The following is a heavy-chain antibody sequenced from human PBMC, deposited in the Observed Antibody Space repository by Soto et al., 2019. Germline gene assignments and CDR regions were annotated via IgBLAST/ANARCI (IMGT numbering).Heavy chain of an antibody. CDR2: IYYSGST. Sequence: PSETLSLTCTVSGGSISSGGYYWSWIRQHPGKGLEWIGYIYYSGSTYYNPSLKSRVTISVDTSKNQFSLKLSSVTAADTAAYYCATTTVTAEVSYYYYGMDVWGQGTTVTVSS. J-gene: IGHJ6*02. CDR1: GGSISSGGYY. D-gene: IGHD4-17*01. CDR3: ATTTVTAEVSYYYYGMDV. V-gene: IGHV4-31*03.